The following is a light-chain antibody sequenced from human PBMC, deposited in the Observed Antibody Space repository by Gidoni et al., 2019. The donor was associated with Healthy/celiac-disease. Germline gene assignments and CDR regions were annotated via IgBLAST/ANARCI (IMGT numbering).Light chain of an antibody. CDR2: EGS. V-gene: IGLV2-23*01. CDR1: SSDVGSYNL. J-gene: IGLJ3*02. CDR3: CSYAGSSTWV. Sequence: QSALTHPASVSGSPGQSITIPCTGTSSDVGSYNLVSWYQQHPGKAPKLMIYEGSKRPSGVSNRFSGSKSVNTASLTVSGLQADDEADYYCCSYAGSSTWVFGGGTKLTVL.